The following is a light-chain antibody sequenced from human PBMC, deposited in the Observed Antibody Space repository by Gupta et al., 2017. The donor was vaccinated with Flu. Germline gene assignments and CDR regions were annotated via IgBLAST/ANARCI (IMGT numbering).Light chain of an antibody. J-gene: IGKJ1*01. V-gene: IGKV3-20*01. CDR2: GAS. CDR1: QSVTNTY. Sequence: EIVLTQSPGTLSLSPGERATGSCRASQSVTNTYLAWYQLKPGRAPRLLIYGASNRATGIADRFSGSGSGTEFTLTISRREPEDFAVYYCQHEDNSPWNFGQGTKVEIK. CDR3: QHEDNSPWN.